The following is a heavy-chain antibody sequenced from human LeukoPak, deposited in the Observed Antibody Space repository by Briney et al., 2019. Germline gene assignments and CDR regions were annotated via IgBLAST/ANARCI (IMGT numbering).Heavy chain of an antibody. Sequence: PGESLKISCKGSGYSFTSYWIGWVRQMPGKGLEWMGIIYPGDSDTRYSPSFQGQVTISADKSISTAYLQWSSLKASDTAMYYCARGLGWLRLCDYFDYWGQGTLVTVSS. V-gene: IGHV5-51*01. CDR1: GYSFTSYW. CDR3: ARGLGWLRLCDYFDY. J-gene: IGHJ4*02. CDR2: IYPGDSDT. D-gene: IGHD5-12*01.